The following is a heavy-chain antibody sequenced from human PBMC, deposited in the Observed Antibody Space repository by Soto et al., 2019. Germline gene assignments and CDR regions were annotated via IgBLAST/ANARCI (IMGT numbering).Heavy chain of an antibody. V-gene: IGHV1-8*01. Sequence: ASVKVSCKASGYTFTSYDINLVRQATGQGLEWMGWMNPNSGNTGYAQKFQGRVTMTRNTSISTAYMELSSLRSEDTAVYYCARGGTTYCSGGSCPYYYYMDVWGKGTTVTVSS. CDR1: GYTFTSYD. J-gene: IGHJ6*03. CDR3: ARGGTTYCSGGSCPYYYYMDV. CDR2: MNPNSGNT. D-gene: IGHD2-15*01.